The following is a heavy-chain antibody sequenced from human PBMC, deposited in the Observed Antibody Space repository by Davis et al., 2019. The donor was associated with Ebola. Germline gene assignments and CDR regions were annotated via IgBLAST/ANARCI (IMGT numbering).Heavy chain of an antibody. J-gene: IGHJ6*02. D-gene: IGHD6-19*01. CDR3: ARDEKQSNRWQWLAYYYYDGMDV. CDR2: ISAYNGNT. V-gene: IGHV1-18*01. Sequence: AASVKVSCKASGYTFTSYGISWVRQAPGQGLEWMGWISAYNGNTNYAQKLQGRVTMTTDTSTSTAYMELRSLRSDDTAVYYCARDEKQSNRWQWLAYYYYDGMDVWGQGTTVTVSS. CDR1: GYTFTSYG.